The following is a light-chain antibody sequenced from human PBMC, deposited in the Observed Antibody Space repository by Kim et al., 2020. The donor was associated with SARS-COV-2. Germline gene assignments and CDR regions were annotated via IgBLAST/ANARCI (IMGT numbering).Light chain of an antibody. Sequence: DIQMTQSPYSLSASVGDRVTITRQASQDIYNNLNWYQQKAGKAPKLLIFDASNLDIGVPSRFSGSGSGTDFTFTISSLQPEDIATYYCQQYAKRLSFGQGTKLEI. CDR3: QQYAKRLS. CDR2: DAS. CDR1: QDIYNN. J-gene: IGKJ2*03. V-gene: IGKV1-33*01.